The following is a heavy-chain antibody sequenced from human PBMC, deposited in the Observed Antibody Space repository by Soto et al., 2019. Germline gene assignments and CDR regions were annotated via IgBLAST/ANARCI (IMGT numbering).Heavy chain of an antibody. CDR3: AKGAEGGAYYGMDV. V-gene: IGHV3-30*18. CDR1: GFTFSSYG. Sequence: PGGSLRLSCAASGFTFSSYGMHWVRQAPGKGPEWVAVISYDGSNKYYADSVKGRFTISRDKSTNTLYVQMNSLRVEDTAVYYCAKGAEGGAYYGMDVWGQGTTVTVSS. CDR2: ISYDGSNK. D-gene: IGHD3-16*01. J-gene: IGHJ6*02.